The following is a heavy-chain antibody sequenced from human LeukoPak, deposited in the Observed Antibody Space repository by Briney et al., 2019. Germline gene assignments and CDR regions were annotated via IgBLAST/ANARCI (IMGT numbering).Heavy chain of an antibody. CDR2: IYYSGST. CDR3: ARAVRWGCFDY. D-gene: IGHD3-16*01. CDR1: GGSISSYY. Sequence: SETLSLTCTVSGGSISSYYWSWIRQPPGKGLEWIGYIYYSGSTNYNPSLKSRVTISVDTSKNQFSLKLSSVTAADTAVYYCARAVRWGCFDYWGQGTLVTVSS. V-gene: IGHV4-59*01. J-gene: IGHJ4*02.